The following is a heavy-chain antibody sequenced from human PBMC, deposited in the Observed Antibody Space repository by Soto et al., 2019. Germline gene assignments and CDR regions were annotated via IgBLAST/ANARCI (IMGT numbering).Heavy chain of an antibody. Sequence: QVQLVESGGGVVQPGRSLRLSCAASGFTFSSYGMHWVRQAPGKGLEWVAVISYDGSNKYYADSVKGRFTISRDNSKNTLYLQMDSLRAEDTAVYYCAKTYCGGDCYSWYFQHWGQGTLVTVSS. J-gene: IGHJ1*01. D-gene: IGHD2-21*02. CDR3: AKTYCGGDCYSWYFQH. CDR1: GFTFSSYG. CDR2: ISYDGSNK. V-gene: IGHV3-30*18.